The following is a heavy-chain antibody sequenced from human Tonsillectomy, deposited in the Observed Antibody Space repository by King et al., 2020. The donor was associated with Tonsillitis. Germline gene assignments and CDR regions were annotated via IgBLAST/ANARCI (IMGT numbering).Heavy chain of an antibody. D-gene: IGHD5-24*01. CDR1: EYSFTSYW. V-gene: IGHV5-51*01. Sequence: VQLVESGAEVKKPGESLKISCKGSEYSFTSYWIAWVRQVPGKGLEWMGIIYPGDSDTRYSPSFQGQVTFSADKSISTAYLQWSSLKASDTAMYYCARQEADGYSYFDYWGQGTLVTVSS. CDR3: ARQEADGYSYFDY. CDR2: IYPGDSDT. J-gene: IGHJ4*02.